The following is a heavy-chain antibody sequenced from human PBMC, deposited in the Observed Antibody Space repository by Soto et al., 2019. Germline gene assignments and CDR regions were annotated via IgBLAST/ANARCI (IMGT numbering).Heavy chain of an antibody. J-gene: IGHJ4*02. D-gene: IGHD1-26*01. V-gene: IGHV1-69*01. CDR1: GGTFSSYA. Sequence: QVQLVQSGAEVKKPGSSVKVSCKASGGTFSSYAISWVRQAPGQGLEWMGGVIAIFGTANYAQKFQGRVPITADESTSTAYGEISSLSSGNTDVYYCARGGGGSYSGSIDYWGQGTLVTVSS. CDR3: ARGGGGSYSGSIDY. CDR2: VIAIFGTA.